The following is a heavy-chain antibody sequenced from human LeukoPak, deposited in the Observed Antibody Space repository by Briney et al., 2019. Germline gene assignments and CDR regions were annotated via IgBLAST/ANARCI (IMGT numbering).Heavy chain of an antibody. D-gene: IGHD3-22*01. CDR2: ISSSSSTI. CDR3: ARDYGDYYYDSSGYYGPADY. J-gene: IGHJ4*02. CDR1: GFTFSSYS. V-gene: IGHV3-48*01. Sequence: GGSLRLSCAASGFTFSSYSMNWVRQAPGKGLEWVSYISSSSSTIYYADPVKGRFTISRDNAKNSLYLQMNSLRAEDTAVYYCARDYGDYYYDSSGYYGPADYWGQGTLVTVSS.